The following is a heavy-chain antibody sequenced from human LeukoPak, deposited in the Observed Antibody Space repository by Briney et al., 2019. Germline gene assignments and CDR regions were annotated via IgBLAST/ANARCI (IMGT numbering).Heavy chain of an antibody. CDR2: ISSSSSYI. V-gene: IGHV3-21*01. J-gene: IGHJ3*02. Sequence: PGGSLRLSCAASGFTFSSYSMNWVRQAPGKGLEWVSSISSSSSYIYYADSVKGRFTISRDNAKNSLYLQMNSLRAEDTAVYYCARDPGGSYYFQVNQDAFDIWGQGTMVTVSS. CDR1: GFTFSSYS. CDR3: ARDPGGSYYFQVNQDAFDI. D-gene: IGHD1-26*01.